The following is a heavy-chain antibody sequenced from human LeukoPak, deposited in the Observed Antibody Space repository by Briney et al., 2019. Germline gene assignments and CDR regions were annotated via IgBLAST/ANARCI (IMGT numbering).Heavy chain of an antibody. CDR2: IVVGSGNT. D-gene: IGHD3-22*01. J-gene: IGHJ4*02. Sequence: GTSVKVSCKASRFTFHRSAMQLLGQARGHRLEGIGWIVVGSGNTNYAQKFQERVTLTRDMSTSTAYMELSSLRSKDTAVYYCAALYDSSGYEDYWGQRTLVTVSS. CDR3: AALYDSSGYEDY. V-gene: IGHV1-58*02. CDR1: RFTFHRSA.